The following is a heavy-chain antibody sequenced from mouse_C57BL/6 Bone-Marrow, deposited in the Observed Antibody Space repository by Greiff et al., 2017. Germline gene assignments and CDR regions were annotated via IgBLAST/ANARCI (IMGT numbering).Heavy chain of an antibody. CDR1: GFSFNTYA. J-gene: IGHJ4*01. Sequence: GGGLVQPKGSLKLSCAASGFSFNTYAMNWVRQAPGKGLEWVARIRSKSNNYATYYADSVKDRFTISRDDSESMLYLQMNNLKTEDTAMYYCVRQDSNFYYAMDYWGQGTSVTVSS. CDR3: VRQDSNFYYAMDY. V-gene: IGHV10-1*01. D-gene: IGHD2-5*01. CDR2: IRSKSNNYAT.